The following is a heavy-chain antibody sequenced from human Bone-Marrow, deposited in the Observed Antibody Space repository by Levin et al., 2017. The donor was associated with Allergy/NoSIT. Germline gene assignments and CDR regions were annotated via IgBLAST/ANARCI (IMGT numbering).Heavy chain of an antibody. CDR2: ISSSTSTI. CDR1: GFTFSSYN. V-gene: IGHV3-48*04. CDR3: ARDQDY. Sequence: PGGSLRLSCAASGFTFSSYNMNWVRQAPGKGLEWVSYISSSTSTIYYADSVKGRFSISRDNAKNSLYLQMNSLRAEDTAVYYCARDQDYWGQGTLVTVSS. J-gene: IGHJ4*02.